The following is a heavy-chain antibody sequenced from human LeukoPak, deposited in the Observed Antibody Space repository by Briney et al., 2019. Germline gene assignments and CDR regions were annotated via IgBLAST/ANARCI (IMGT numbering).Heavy chain of an antibody. Sequence: SETLSLTCTVSGGSISSSSYYWGWTRQPPGKGLEWIGSIYYSGSTYHNPSLKSRVTISVDTSKNQFSLKLSSVTAADTAVYYCARGFPPGGRVWWYFDYWGQGTLVTVSS. CDR3: ARGFPPGGRVWWYFDY. J-gene: IGHJ4*02. V-gene: IGHV4-39*01. D-gene: IGHD2-15*01. CDR1: GGSISSSSYY. CDR2: IYYSGST.